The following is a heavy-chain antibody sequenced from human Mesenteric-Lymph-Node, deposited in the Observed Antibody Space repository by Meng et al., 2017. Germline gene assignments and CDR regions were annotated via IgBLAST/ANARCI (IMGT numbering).Heavy chain of an antibody. V-gene: IGHV3-7*01. CDR3: VRGGYRIFDY. CDR1: GFTFTNYW. D-gene: IGHD5-18*01. J-gene: IGHJ4*02. Sequence: GGSLRLSCAASGFTFTNYWMSWVRQAPGKGLEWVASIKLDGSEKYYVDSVKGRFTISRDNAKNSLFLQMNSLRAEDTAVFYCVRGGYRIFDYWGQGTLVTGFS. CDR2: IKLDGSEK.